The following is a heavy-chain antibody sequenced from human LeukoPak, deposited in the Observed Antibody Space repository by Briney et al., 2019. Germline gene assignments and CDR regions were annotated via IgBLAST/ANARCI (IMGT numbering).Heavy chain of an antibody. D-gene: IGHD6-13*01. CDR1: GGSPSSYP. CDR3: ARSIAAAESGLHWFDP. V-gene: IGHV1-69*02. J-gene: IGHJ5*02. Sequence: SVKVSCKASGGSPSSYPITWVRQAPGQGLECMGRIVPVVGLVQYSEKFEGRLTITADTSTKTAYMELSRLTSDDTAVYYCARSIAAAESGLHWFDPWGQGTPVTVSS. CDR2: IVPVVGLV.